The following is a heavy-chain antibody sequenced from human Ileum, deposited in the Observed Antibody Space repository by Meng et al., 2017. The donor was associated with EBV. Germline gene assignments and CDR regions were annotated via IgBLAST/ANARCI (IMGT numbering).Heavy chain of an antibody. V-gene: IGHV4-39*07. Sequence: LQLQESGPGLGKPAETLSLTCTVSGGSISNENDYWGWIRQPPGKGLEWIGSMYYSGSTYYNPSLKSRVTMSLDTSKNQFSLQLTSVTAADTALYYCATRVAAVKYYFDYWGQGTLVTVSS. CDR3: ATRVAAVKYYFDY. D-gene: IGHD6-19*01. J-gene: IGHJ4*02. CDR2: MYYSGST. CDR1: GGSISNENDY.